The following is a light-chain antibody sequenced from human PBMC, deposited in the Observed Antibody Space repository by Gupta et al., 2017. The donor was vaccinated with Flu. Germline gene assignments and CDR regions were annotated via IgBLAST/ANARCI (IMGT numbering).Light chain of an antibody. Sequence: IVLTQALVRLSLSPGDAATLSCRATQTLTNNYLAWYQQKPGQAPRLLFYGSSIRAPGIPDRFSGSVSGTDFTLTISRLEPEDSALYYCQHYARSPPTFGGGTMLEIK. V-gene: IGKV3-20*01. CDR3: QHYARSPPT. CDR2: GSS. CDR1: QTLTNNY. J-gene: IGKJ4*01.